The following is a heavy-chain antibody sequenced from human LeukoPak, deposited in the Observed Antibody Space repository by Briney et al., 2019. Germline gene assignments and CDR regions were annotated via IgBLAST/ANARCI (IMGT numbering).Heavy chain of an antibody. V-gene: IGHV3-23*01. D-gene: IGHD6-19*01. CDR1: GFTFSSYA. J-gene: IGHJ4*02. Sequence: GGSLRLSCAASGFTFSSYAMSWVRQAPGKGLEWVSTLTGSGATTYYADSVKGRFTISRDNSKNTLYLQMNSLRAEDTAVYYCAKESSGWYYYFDYWGQGTLVTVSS. CDR3: AKESSGWYYYFDY. CDR2: LTGSGATT.